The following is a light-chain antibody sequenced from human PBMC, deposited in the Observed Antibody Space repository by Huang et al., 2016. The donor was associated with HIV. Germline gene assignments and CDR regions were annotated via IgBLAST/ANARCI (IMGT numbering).Light chain of an antibody. CDR3: QQYNNWPRT. V-gene: IGKV3-15*01. Sequence: ERVMTQSPATLSASPGDRATLSCRASQYVGNNLAWYRQKPGQAPRPLIHGASTRATDIPARFSASGSGVEFTLTISSLQSEDFGIYYCQQYNNWPRTFGQGTKLEIK. J-gene: IGKJ2*01. CDR1: QYVGNN. CDR2: GAS.